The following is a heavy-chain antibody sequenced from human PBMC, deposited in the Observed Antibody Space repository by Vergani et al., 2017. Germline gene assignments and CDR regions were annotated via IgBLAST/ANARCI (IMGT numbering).Heavy chain of an antibody. CDR3: ARSARTVAGTVFDY. V-gene: IGHV4-61*02. CDR1: GGSISSGSYY. J-gene: IGHJ4*02. Sequence: QVQLQESGPGLVKPSQTLSLTCTVSGGSISSGSYYWSWIRQPAGKGLEWIGRIYTSGSTNYNPSLKSRFTISVDTSKNQFSLKLSSVTAADTAVYYCARSARTVAGTVFDYWGQGTLVTVSS. D-gene: IGHD6-19*01. CDR2: IYTSGST.